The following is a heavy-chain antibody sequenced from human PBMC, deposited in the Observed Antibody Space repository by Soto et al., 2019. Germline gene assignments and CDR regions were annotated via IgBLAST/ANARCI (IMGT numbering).Heavy chain of an antibody. CDR3: ASPPLDFPSPDWYFDL. Sequence: QVQLVQSGAEVKKPGSSVKVSCKASGGTFSSYAISWVRQAPGQGLEWMGGIIPIFGTANYAQKFQGRVTMTADESTSTADMELSSLRSEDTAVYYCASPPLDFPSPDWYFDLWGRGTLVTVSS. V-gene: IGHV1-69*01. CDR2: IIPIFGTA. J-gene: IGHJ2*01. CDR1: GGTFSSYA.